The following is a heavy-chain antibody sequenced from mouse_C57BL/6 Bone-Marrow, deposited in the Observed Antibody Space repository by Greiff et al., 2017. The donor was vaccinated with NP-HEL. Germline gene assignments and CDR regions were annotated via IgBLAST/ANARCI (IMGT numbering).Heavy chain of an antibody. CDR3: ARWSYYGSSYSFYFDY. V-gene: IGHV1-26*01. Sequence: VQLQQSGPELVKPGASVKISCKASGYTFTDYYMNWVKQSHGKSLEWIGDINPNNGGTSYNQKFKGKATLTVDKSSSTAYMELRSLTSEDSAVYYCARWSYYGSSYSFYFDYWGQGTTLTVSS. D-gene: IGHD1-1*01. J-gene: IGHJ2*01. CDR2: INPNNGGT. CDR1: GYTFTDYY.